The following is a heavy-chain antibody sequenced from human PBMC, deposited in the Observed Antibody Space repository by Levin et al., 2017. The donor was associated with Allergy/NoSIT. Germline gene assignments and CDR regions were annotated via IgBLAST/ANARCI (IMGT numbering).Heavy chain of an antibody. CDR3: ARNPARNYDILTGSYYYYYGMDV. CDR1: GGSISSYY. V-gene: IGHV4-4*07. Sequence: NTSETLSLTCTVSGGSISSYYWSWIRQPAGKGLEWIGRIYTSGSTNYNPSLKSRVTMSVDTSKNQFSLKLSSVTAADTAVYYCARNPARNYDILTGSYYYYYGMDVWGQGTTVTVSS. J-gene: IGHJ6*02. D-gene: IGHD3-9*01. CDR2: IYTSGST.